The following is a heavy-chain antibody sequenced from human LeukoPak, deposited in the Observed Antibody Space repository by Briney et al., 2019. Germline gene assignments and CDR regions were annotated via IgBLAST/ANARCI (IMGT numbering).Heavy chain of an antibody. J-gene: IGHJ4*02. D-gene: IGHD2-2*02. CDR2: INHSGST. CDR3: AIGNVVVPAAIPTFKGDYFDY. CDR1: GGSFSGYY. V-gene: IGHV4-34*01. Sequence: PSETLSLTCAVYGGSFSGYYWSWIRQPPGKGLEWIGEINHSGSTNYNPSLKSRVTISVDTSKNQFSLKLSSVTAADTAVYYCAIGNVVVPAAIPTFKGDYFDYWGQGTLVTVSS.